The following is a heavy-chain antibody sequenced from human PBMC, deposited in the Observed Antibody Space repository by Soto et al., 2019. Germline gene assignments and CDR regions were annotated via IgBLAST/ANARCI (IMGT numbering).Heavy chain of an antibody. V-gene: IGHV4-39*01. CDR1: GGSISSSSYY. Sequence: SETLSLTCAVSGGSISSSSYYWGWIRPPPGKGLEWIGSIYYSGSTYYNPSLKSRVTISVDTSKNQFSLKLSSVTAADTAVYYCAMGLGYCSGGSCWTLDIWGQGTMVTVSS. CDR2: IYYSGST. J-gene: IGHJ3*02. CDR3: AMGLGYCSGGSCWTLDI. D-gene: IGHD2-15*01.